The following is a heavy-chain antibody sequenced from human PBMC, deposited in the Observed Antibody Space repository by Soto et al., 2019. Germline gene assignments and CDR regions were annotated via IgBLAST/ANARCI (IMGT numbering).Heavy chain of an antibody. CDR1: GGSISSYY. CDR2: IYTSGST. CDR3: ARVAYSSGHGYFDY. J-gene: IGHJ4*02. D-gene: IGHD3-22*01. V-gene: IGHV4-4*07. Sequence: SETLSLTCTVSGGSISSYYWSWIRQPAGKGLEWIGRIYTSGSTNYNPSLKSRVTMSVDTSKNQFSLKLSSVTAADTDVYYCARVAYSSGHGYFDYWGQGTLVPVSS.